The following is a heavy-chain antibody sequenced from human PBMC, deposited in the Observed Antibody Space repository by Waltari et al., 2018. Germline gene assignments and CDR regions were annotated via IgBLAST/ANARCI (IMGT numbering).Heavy chain of an antibody. CDR2: ISYDGSKE. CDR1: GFLFSTFA. J-gene: IGHJ5*02. CDR3: ARERVYTSWWFDP. D-gene: IGHD3-16*01. V-gene: IGHV3-30*04. Sequence: QVQLVESGGGVVQPGRSLRLSCAASGFLFSTFAMHWVRQAPGKGLEWVAFISYDGSKEYYPDSLKGRFTVSRDNSKNMLYLQMNSLRPEDTAVYFCARERVYTSWWFDPWGQGTLVTVSS.